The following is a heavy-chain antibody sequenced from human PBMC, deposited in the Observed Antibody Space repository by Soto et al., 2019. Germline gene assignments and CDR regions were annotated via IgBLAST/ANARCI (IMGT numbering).Heavy chain of an antibody. CDR2: IKSKTDGGTT. Sequence: PGGSLRLSCAASVFTFSNAWMSWVRQAPGKGLEWVGRIKSKTDGGTTDYAAPVKGRFTISRDDSKNTLYLQMNSLKTEDTAVNYSSSALGRYSYACRGYSFFAYWCQGTLVTVSS. J-gene: IGHJ4*02. CDR1: VFTFSNAW. D-gene: IGHD3-22*01. CDR3: SSALGRYSYACRGYSFFAY. V-gene: IGHV3-15*01.